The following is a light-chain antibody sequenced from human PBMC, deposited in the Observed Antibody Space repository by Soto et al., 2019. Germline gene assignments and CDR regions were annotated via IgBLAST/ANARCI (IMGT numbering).Light chain of an antibody. CDR3: CSYAGSSTSV. CDR1: SSDVGTYNL. V-gene: IGLV2-23*01. J-gene: IGLJ1*01. Sequence: QSSLTQPASVSGSPGQSITISCTGTSSDVGTYNLVSWYQHHPGKAPKLMIYEGSKRPSGVSNRFSGSKSGNTASLTISGLQAEDEADYYCCSYAGSSTSVFGTGTKVTVL. CDR2: EGS.